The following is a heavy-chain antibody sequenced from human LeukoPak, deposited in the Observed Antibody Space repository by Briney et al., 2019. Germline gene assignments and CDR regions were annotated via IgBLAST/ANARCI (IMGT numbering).Heavy chain of an antibody. D-gene: IGHD6-6*01. CDR2: IIPIFGTA. CDR1: GGTFSSYA. V-gene: IGHV1-69*05. J-gene: IGHJ5*02. Sequence: SVKVSCKASGGTFSSYAISWVRQAPGQGLEWMGGIIPIFGTANYAQKFQGGVTITTDGSTSTAYMELSSLRSEDTAVYYCARAGDSSSSDWFDPWGQGTLVTVSS. CDR3: ARAGDSSSSDWFDP.